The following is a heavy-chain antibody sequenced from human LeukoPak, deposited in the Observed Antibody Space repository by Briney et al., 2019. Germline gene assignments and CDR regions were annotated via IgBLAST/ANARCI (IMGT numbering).Heavy chain of an antibody. D-gene: IGHD6-6*01. J-gene: IGHJ4*02. Sequence: PGGSLRLSCAASGFTLSSYEMNWVRQAPGKGLEWVSYISSSGSTIYYADSVKGRFTISRDNAKNSLYLQMNSLRAEDTAVYYCARGSIAAPASYWGQGTLVTVSS. CDR3: ARGSIAAPASY. CDR2: ISSSGSTI. V-gene: IGHV3-48*03. CDR1: GFTLSSYE.